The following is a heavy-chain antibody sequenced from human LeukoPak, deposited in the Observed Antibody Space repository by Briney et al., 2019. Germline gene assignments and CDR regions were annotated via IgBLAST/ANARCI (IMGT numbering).Heavy chain of an antibody. Sequence: GESLKISCKGSGYSFTSYWIGWVRQMPGKGLEWMGIIYPGDSDTRYSPPFQGQVTISADKSISTAYLQWSSLKASDTAMYYCARHLVVEKGYYYYYMDVWGKGTTVTVSS. CDR2: IYPGDSDT. J-gene: IGHJ6*03. V-gene: IGHV5-51*01. CDR1: GYSFTSYW. CDR3: ARHLVVEKGYYYYYMDV. D-gene: IGHD3-22*01.